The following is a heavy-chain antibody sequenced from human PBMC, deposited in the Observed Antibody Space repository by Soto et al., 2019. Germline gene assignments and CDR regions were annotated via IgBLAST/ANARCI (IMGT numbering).Heavy chain of an antibody. CDR1: GGPIRSSRHY. CDR3: AREGGYVDY. Sequence: QLQLQESGPGLLKPSETLSLTCTVSGGPIRSSRHYWGWIRQSPGTGLEWIGSIDESGDSYYNPSLKSRVTISVDTSKNQFSLKLISVTGADSAIYYCAREGGYVDYWGQGTLVTVSS. J-gene: IGHJ4*02. D-gene: IGHD1-1*01. CDR2: IDESGDS. V-gene: IGHV4-39*02.